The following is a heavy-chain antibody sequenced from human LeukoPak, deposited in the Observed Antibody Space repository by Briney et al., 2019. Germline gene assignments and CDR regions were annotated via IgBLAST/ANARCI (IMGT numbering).Heavy chain of an antibody. CDR3: ARDISPGTIFGAVRPTGFDY. D-gene: IGHD3-3*01. CDR2: ISSSSSTI. Sequence: PGGSLRLSCAASGFTFSSHSMNWVRQAPGKGLEWVSYISSSSSTIYYADSVKGRFTISRDNAKNSLYLQMNSLRAEDTAVYYCARDISPGTIFGAVRPTGFDYWGQGTLVTVSS. CDR1: GFTFSSHS. V-gene: IGHV3-48*04. J-gene: IGHJ4*02.